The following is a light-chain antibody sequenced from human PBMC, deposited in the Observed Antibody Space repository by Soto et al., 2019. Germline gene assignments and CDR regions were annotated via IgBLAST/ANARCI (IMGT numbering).Light chain of an antibody. J-gene: IGKJ1*01. CDR2: KAS. CDR1: QTISSW. V-gene: IGKV1-5*03. Sequence: DIQMTQSPSTLSGSVGDRVTITCRASQTISSWLAWYQQKPGKAPKLLIYKASTLKSGVPSRFIGSGSGTEFTLTITSLQPDDFATYYCQHYNTYSPGTFGQGTKVDIK. CDR3: QHYNTYSPGT.